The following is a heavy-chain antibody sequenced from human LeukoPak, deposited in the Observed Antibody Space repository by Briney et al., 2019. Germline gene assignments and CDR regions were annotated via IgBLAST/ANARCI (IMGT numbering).Heavy chain of an antibody. CDR3: AKGAVDTTMVAECYFDY. J-gene: IGHJ4*02. CDR2: ISYDGSNE. V-gene: IGHV3-30*18. CDR1: GFTFSSNG. D-gene: IGHD5-18*01. Sequence: GETLRLSCAASGFTFSSNGMHWVRQAPGKGLEWVALISYDGSNENFADSVKGRFSISRDNSKNTVFLQMYSLRPEDTAVYFCAKGAVDTTMVAECYFDYWGLGTLVTVSS.